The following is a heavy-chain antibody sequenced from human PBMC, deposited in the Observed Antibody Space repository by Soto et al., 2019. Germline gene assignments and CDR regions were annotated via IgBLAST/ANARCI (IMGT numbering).Heavy chain of an antibody. CDR1: GVSIGGHF. Sequence: QVQLQESGPRLVKPSETLSVTCRVSGVSIGGHFWCWIRQAPGKGPELVGYIYHTVNTNYNPALKSRVTISMDPSEHQLSLQLSSVTAADTAVYYCARLQYTVVTALDIWGQGTMVTVSS. D-gene: IGHD2-15*01. CDR3: ARLQYTVVTALDI. CDR2: IYHTVNT. V-gene: IGHV4-59*11. J-gene: IGHJ3*02.